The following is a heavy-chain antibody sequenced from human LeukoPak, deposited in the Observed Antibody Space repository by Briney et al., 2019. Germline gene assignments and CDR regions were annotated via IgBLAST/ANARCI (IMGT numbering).Heavy chain of an antibody. V-gene: IGHV4-31*03. D-gene: IGHD3-10*01. CDR1: GGSISIGGYY. CDR3: ARVTSGEFADY. CDR2: IYYSGIT. J-gene: IGHJ4*02. Sequence: SQTLSLTCTVSGGSISIGGYYCSWIRQHPGRGLEWIGYIYYSGITYYNPSLKSRVTISADTSKNQFSLYLSSVTAADTAVYYCARVTSGEFADYWGQGTLVTVSS.